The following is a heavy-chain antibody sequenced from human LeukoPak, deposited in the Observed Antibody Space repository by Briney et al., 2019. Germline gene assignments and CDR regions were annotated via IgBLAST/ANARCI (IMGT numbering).Heavy chain of an antibody. CDR1: GFTFSSYG. Sequence: GGSLRLSCAASGFTFSSYGMHWVRQAPGKGLEWAAFIRYDGSNKYYADSVKGRFTISRDNSKNTLYLEMNSLSPDDTAVYYCARGVEPLAANTLAYWGQGTLVTVSS. CDR2: IRYDGSNK. J-gene: IGHJ4*02. V-gene: IGHV3-30*02. CDR3: ARGVEPLAANTLAY. D-gene: IGHD1-14*01.